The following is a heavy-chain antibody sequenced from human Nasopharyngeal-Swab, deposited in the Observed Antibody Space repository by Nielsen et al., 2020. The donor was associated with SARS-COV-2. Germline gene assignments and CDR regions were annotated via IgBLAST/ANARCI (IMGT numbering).Heavy chain of an antibody. CDR3: ARWSSSWSLVT. CDR2: INSDGSST. CDR1: GFTFSSYW. V-gene: IGHV3-74*01. D-gene: IGHD6-13*01. Sequence: GESLKISCAASGFTFSSYWMHWVRHAPGKGLVWVSRINSDGSSTSYADSVKGRFTISRDNAKNTLYLQMNSLRAEDTAVYYCARWSSSWSLVTWGQGTLVTVSS. J-gene: IGHJ4*02.